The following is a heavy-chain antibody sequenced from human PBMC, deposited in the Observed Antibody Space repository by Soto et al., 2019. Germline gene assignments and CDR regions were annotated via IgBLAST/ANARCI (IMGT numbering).Heavy chain of an antibody. V-gene: IGHV1-2*02. CDR1: GYTFTGYY. J-gene: IGHJ6*02. D-gene: IGHD1-26*01. CDR2: INPNSGDT. Sequence: QVQLVQSGTEVKRPGDSVKVSCKASGYTFTGYYVHSVRQAPGQGLEWMGWINPNSGDTYLAQRFQGRVTMNRDTSIGTAYMELRGLTSDDTAEYYCAKGGAIVAAGTRVYLYNAMDVWGQGTTVTVSS. CDR3: AKGGAIVAAGTRVYLYNAMDV.